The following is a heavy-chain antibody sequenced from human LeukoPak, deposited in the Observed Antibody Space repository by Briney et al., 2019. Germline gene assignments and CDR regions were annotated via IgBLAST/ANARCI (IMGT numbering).Heavy chain of an antibody. Sequence: GGSLRLSCAASGFTFSDYYTNWVRQAPGKGLEWVSSISSSSSYIYYADSVKGRFTISRDNAKNSLYLQMNSLRAEDTAVYYCARYDGGSGPFDYWGQGTLVTVSS. CDR2: ISSSSSYI. V-gene: IGHV3-21*04. CDR3: ARYDGGSGPFDY. CDR1: GFTFSDYY. J-gene: IGHJ4*02. D-gene: IGHD3-10*01.